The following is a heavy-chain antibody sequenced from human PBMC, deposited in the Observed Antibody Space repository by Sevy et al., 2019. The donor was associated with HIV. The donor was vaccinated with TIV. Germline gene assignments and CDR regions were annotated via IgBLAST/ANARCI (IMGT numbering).Heavy chain of an antibody. V-gene: IGHV3-23*01. D-gene: IGHD2-2*01. Sequence: GGSLRLSCAASGFTFSSYAMSWVRQAPGKGLEWVSAISGSGGSTYYADSVKGRFTISRDNSKNTLYLQMNSLRAEDTAVYYCAKGVKEAYCSSTSCRRYYYYMDVWGKGTTVTVSS. CDR1: GFTFSSYA. CDR2: ISGSGGST. CDR3: AKGVKEAYCSSTSCRRYYYYMDV. J-gene: IGHJ6*03.